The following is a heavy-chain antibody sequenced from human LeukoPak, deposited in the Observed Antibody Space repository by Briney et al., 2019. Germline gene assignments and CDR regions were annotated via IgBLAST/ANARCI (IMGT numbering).Heavy chain of an antibody. Sequence: SVRVSCKASGGTYSRYASSRVRQAPGQGLDWMGGMIPIFGTANYAQKFQGRVTITADESTSTAYMELSSLRSEDTAVYYCARVGRYSGSYLPPIEDVWGQGTTVTVSS. CDR3: ARVGRYSGSYLPPIEDV. V-gene: IGHV1-69*01. D-gene: IGHD1-26*01. J-gene: IGHJ6*02. CDR1: GGTYSRYA. CDR2: MIPIFGTA.